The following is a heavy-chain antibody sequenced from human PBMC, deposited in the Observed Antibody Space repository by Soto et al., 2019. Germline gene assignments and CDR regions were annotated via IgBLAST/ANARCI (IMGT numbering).Heavy chain of an antibody. V-gene: IGHV3-30*18. CDR3: AKDFYTVRVPAAPRPHYFDF. D-gene: IGHD2-2*01. CDR2: LSFDGTSK. Sequence: GGSLRLSCAASGFTFSNYDMHWVRQAPGEGLEWVAVLSFDGTSKNYADSVKGRFTISRDNSKNTLFLQMNSLRTEDTAVYFCAKDFYTVRVPAAPRPHYFDFWGPGTLVTVS. J-gene: IGHJ4*02. CDR1: GFTFSNYD.